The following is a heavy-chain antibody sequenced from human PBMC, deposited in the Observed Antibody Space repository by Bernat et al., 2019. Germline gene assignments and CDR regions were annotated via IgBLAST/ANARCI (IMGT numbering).Heavy chain of an antibody. J-gene: IGHJ3*02. CDR3: ARDLEEYYGSGSYRAFDI. CDR2: INSDGSST. Sequence: EVQLVESGGGLVQPGGSLRLSCAASGFTFSSYWMHWVRQAPGKGLVWVSRINSDGSSTSYADSVKGRFTISRDKAKNTLYLQMNSLRAEDTAVYYCARDLEEYYGSGSYRAFDIWGQGTMVTVSS. D-gene: IGHD3-10*01. CDR1: GFTFSSYW. V-gene: IGHV3-74*01.